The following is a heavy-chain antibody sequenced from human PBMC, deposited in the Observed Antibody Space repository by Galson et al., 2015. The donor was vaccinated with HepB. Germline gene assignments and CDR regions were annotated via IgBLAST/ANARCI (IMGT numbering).Heavy chain of an antibody. CDR1: GFTFSSYW. Sequence: SLRLSCAASGFTFSSYWMHWVRQAPGKGLVWVSRVNADGSSTNYADSVKGRFTISRDNAKNTLYVQMNSLRAEDTAVYYCARDRSCSNGVCKPAAFDGWGQGTMVTVSS. J-gene: IGHJ3*01. CDR3: ARDRSCSNGVCKPAAFDG. CDR2: VNADGSST. D-gene: IGHD2-8*01. V-gene: IGHV3-74*01.